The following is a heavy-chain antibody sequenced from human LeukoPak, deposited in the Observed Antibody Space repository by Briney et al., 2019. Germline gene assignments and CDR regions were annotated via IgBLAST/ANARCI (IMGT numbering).Heavy chain of an antibody. Sequence: PGGSLRLSCAASGFTIRYYYMSWIRQATGQGIDWVAYISHDDETIYYADSVKGRFTVSRDNAKDSLFPQMNSLRVEDTAVYFCARATPGTLQFWGQGVLVTVSA. J-gene: IGHJ4*02. CDR2: ISHDDETI. CDR1: GFTIRYYY. CDR3: ARATPGTLQF. V-gene: IGHV3-11*01. D-gene: IGHD3-10*01.